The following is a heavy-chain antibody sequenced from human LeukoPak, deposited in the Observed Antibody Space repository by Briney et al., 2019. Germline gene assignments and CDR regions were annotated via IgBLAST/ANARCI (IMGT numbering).Heavy chain of an antibody. CDR2: ISGSGVT. D-gene: IGHD7-27*01. CDR1: GFTFSTSA. V-gene: IGHV3-23*01. J-gene: IGHJ4*02. CDR3: AKDLNWGGR. Sequence: GGSLRLSCAASGFTFSTSAMTWVRQAPGKGLEWVSGISGSGVTDYADSVKGRFTISRDNSKNTLYLQMNSLRAEDTAVYCCAKDLNWGGRWGQGTLVTVSS.